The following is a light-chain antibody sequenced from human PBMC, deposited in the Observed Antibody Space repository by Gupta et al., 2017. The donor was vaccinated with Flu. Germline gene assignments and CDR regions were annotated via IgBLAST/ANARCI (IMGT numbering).Light chain of an antibody. V-gene: IGKV1-33*01. Sequence: DIQMTQSPSSLAASVGDRVTITCQASQDIGTNLNWYQHKPGKAPKLLIYGASNLESWGPSRFSGSGSATEFTFTISSLQPEDIAIYYCQQYDNLPLTFGGGTKVEIK. CDR3: QQYDNLPLT. CDR1: QDIGTN. J-gene: IGKJ4*01. CDR2: GAS.